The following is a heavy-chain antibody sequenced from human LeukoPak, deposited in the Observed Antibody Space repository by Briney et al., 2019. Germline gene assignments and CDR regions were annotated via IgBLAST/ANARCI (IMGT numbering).Heavy chain of an antibody. CDR1: ADSFSSHY. CDR2: ISYIGST. D-gene: IGHD4-17*01. J-gene: IGHJ3*02. CDR3: ARDLVTVTKGFDI. V-gene: IGHV4-59*11. Sequence: SETLALTCAVSADSFSSHYWTWIRQPPGKGLEWIGYISYIGSTNYNPSLKSRVTISIDTSKNQFSLKLTSVTAGDTAVYYCARDLVTVTKGFDIWGQGTMVSVSS.